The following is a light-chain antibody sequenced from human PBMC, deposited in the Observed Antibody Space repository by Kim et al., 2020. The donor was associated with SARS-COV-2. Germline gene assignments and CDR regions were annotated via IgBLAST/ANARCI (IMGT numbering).Light chain of an antibody. V-gene: IGLV3-1*01. Sequence: SYELTQPPSLSVSPEQTASITCSGDKLGHKYTSWYQQKPGQSPVLVVYRDNKRPSGIPERFSGSNSGNTATLTISGTQPMDEAEYYCQAWDSRTAVFGTG. CDR1: KLGHKY. CDR3: QAWDSRTAV. J-gene: IGLJ1*01. CDR2: RDN.